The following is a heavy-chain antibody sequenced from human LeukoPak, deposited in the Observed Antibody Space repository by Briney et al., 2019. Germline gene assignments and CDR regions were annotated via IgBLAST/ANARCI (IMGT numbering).Heavy chain of an antibody. Sequence: SVKVSCKASGGTFSSYAISWVRQAPGQGLEWMGGIIPIFGTANYAQKFQGRVTITAGESTSTAYMELSSLRSEDTAVYYCATGNYYDFWSGYRYFDYWGQGTLVTVSS. V-gene: IGHV1-69*13. D-gene: IGHD3-3*01. CDR3: ATGNYYDFWSGYRYFDY. J-gene: IGHJ4*02. CDR1: GGTFSSYA. CDR2: IIPIFGTA.